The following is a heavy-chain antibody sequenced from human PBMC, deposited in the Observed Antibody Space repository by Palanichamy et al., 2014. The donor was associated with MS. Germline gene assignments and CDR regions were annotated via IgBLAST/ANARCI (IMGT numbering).Heavy chain of an antibody. V-gene: IGHV4-38-2*01. CDR1: GYSISSGYY. CDR2: IYHSGST. D-gene: IGHD1-1*01. Sequence: QLQESGPGLVKPSETLSLTCAVSGYSISSGYYWGWIRQPPGKGLEWIGIIYHSGSTYYNPSLKSRVTISVDTSKNQFSLKLTSVTAADTAVYYCARLFMIPTTNYFDYWGQGTLVIVSS. J-gene: IGHJ4*02. CDR3: ARLFMIPTTNYFDY.